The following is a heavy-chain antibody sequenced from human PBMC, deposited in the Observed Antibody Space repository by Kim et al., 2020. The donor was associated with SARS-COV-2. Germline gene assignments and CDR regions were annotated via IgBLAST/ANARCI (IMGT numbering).Heavy chain of an antibody. V-gene: IGHV3-21*01. D-gene: IGHD2-2*01. CDR3: ARVGDIVVVPAASSLYYYYMDV. CDR1: GFTFSSYS. Sequence: GGSLRLSCAASGFTFSSYSMNWVRQAPGKGLEWVSSISSSSSYIYYADSVKGRFTISRDNAKNSLYLQMNSLRAEDTAVYYCARVGDIVVVPAASSLYYYYMDVWGKGTTVTVSS. CDR2: ISSSSSYI. J-gene: IGHJ6*03.